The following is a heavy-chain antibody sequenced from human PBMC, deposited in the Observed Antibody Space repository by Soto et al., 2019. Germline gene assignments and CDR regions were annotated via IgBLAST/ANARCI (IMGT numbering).Heavy chain of an antibody. V-gene: IGHV1-69*01. D-gene: IGHD3-10*01. CDR2: IIPIFGTV. Sequence: QVQLVQSGAEVKKPGSSVKVSCKPSGGSFSIYTFNWVRQAPGQGLEWMGGIIPIFGTVTYAQKFQGRVTITAEDATSTAYMEVRALRSEDTAVYFCARGVSGSYSSPLDRWGQGTLVTVSS. CDR1: GGSFSIYT. CDR3: ARGVSGSYSSPLDR. J-gene: IGHJ5*02.